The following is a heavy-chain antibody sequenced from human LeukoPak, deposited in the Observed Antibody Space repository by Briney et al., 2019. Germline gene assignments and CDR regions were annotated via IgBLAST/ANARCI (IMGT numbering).Heavy chain of an antibody. CDR1: GFIFSTYA. CDR3: SRGHGYGGVEGYYYYHGMDA. D-gene: IGHD4-23*01. Sequence: GGSLRLSCAASGFIFSTYAMSWVRLAPGKGLEWVSGISGSGGTTNSADSVKGRFTISRDNSKKTLYLQMDSLRAEDTAVYYCSRGHGYGGVEGYYYYHGMDARGQGTTVTVSS. V-gene: IGHV3-23*01. J-gene: IGHJ6*02. CDR2: ISGSGGTT.